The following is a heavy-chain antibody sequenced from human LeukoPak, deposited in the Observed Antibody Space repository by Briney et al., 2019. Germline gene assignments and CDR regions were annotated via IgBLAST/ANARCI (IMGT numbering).Heavy chain of an antibody. Sequence: GGSLRLSCAAFSDQYMDWVRQAPGKGLEWVGRIKSKFDGGTPDYAAPVKGRFTLSRDDSKNTLYLQMNSLKTGDTAVYYCTTSGGVAVAASNYWGQGTLVTVSS. J-gene: IGHJ4*02. V-gene: IGHV3-15*01. CDR3: TTSGGVAVAASNY. CDR2: IKSKFDGGTP. CDR1: SDQY. D-gene: IGHD6-19*01.